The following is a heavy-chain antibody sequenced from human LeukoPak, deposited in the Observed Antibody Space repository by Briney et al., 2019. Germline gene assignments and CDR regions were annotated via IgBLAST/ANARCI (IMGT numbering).Heavy chain of an antibody. D-gene: IGHD5-24*01. CDR2: ISSSGSTI. CDR3: ARGSSGYNFNYYYYMDV. Sequence: GGSLRLSCAASGFTFSSYEMNWVRQAPGKGLEWVSYISSSGSTIYYADSVKGRFTISRDNSKKMLYLQMNSLRAEDTAVYYCARGSSGYNFNYYYYMDVWGKGTAVTVSS. CDR1: GFTFSSYE. V-gene: IGHV3-48*03. J-gene: IGHJ6*03.